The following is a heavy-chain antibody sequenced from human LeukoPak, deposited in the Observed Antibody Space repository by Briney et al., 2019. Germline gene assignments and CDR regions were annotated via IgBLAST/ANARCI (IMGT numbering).Heavy chain of an antibody. J-gene: IGHJ4*02. Sequence: PAGSLRLSCAASGFTFSTSSMNWVRQAPGKGLEWISYISSGSGTIYYADSVKGRFTIAKDTANNSLSLQMNSLRADATAVYYCATGPNTSPFDYWGQGTLVTLPS. CDR3: ATGPNTSPFDY. D-gene: IGHD2-2*01. CDR2: ISSGSGTI. CDR1: GFTFSTSS. V-gene: IGHV3-48*01.